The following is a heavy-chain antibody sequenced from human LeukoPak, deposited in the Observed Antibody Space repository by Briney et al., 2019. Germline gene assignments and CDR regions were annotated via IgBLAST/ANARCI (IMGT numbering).Heavy chain of an antibody. D-gene: IGHD3-22*01. CDR2: INHSGST. CDR3: ARLGGYYDSTPGDY. CDR1: GGSFSGYY. Sequence: SETLSLTCAVYGGSFSGYYWSWIRQPPGKGLEWIGEINHSGSTNYNPSLKSRVTISVDTSKNQFSLKLSSVTAADTAVYYCARLGGYYDSTPGDYWGQGALVTVSS. J-gene: IGHJ4*02. V-gene: IGHV4-34*01.